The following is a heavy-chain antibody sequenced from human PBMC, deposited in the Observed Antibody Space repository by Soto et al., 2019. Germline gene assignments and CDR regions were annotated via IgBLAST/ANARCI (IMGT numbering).Heavy chain of an antibody. V-gene: IGHV4-34*01. Sequence: SETLSLTCAFYGVSFSGYYWSWIRQPPGKGLEWIGEINHSGSTNYNPSLKSRVTISVDTSKNQFSLKLSSVTAADTAVYYCARDSSYYYYYYGMDVWGQGTTVTVSS. CDR3: ARDSSYYYYYYGMDV. D-gene: IGHD6-6*01. CDR1: GVSFSGYY. CDR2: INHSGST. J-gene: IGHJ6*02.